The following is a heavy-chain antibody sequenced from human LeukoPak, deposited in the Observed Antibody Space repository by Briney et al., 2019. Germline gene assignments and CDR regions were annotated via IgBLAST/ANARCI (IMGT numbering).Heavy chain of an antibody. D-gene: IGHD4-23*01. Sequence: PGGSLRLSCAASGFTFSSYAMSWVRQAPGKGLEWVSGTSGSGGSTYYADSVKGRFTISRDNSKNTLYLQMNSLRAEDTAVYYCAKPKTTVVTVYYFDYWGQGTLVTVSS. CDR2: TSGSGGST. CDR3: AKPKTTVVTVYYFDY. V-gene: IGHV3-23*01. CDR1: GFTFSSYA. J-gene: IGHJ4*02.